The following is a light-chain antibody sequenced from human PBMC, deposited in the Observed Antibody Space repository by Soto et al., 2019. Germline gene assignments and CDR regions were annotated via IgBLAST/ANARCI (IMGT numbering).Light chain of an antibody. CDR2: GPY. J-gene: IGKJ5*01. Sequence: DIQLSQSPSLLSASVGARVTITCRASQDLDNYLAWYRQTPGEAPKHLIYGPYTLQSGVPRRFSGAGSGTEFSLTISSLQPEDFAIYYCQQLNGSPPITFGQGTRVDIK. V-gene: IGKV1-9*01. CDR1: QDLDNY. CDR3: QQLNGSPPIT.